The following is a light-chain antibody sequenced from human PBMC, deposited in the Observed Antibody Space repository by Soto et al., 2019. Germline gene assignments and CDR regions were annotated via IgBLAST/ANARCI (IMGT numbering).Light chain of an antibody. J-gene: IGLJ2*01. CDR2: DVT. CDR1: SNDIGGYNS. Sequence: QSALTQPHSVSGSPGQSVTISCTGTSNDIGGYNSVSWYQRHPGKAPKLIIYDVTKRPSGVPDRFSGSKSGDTASLTISGLQSEDEAEYYCSSYTSSSTLVVFGGGTKVTVL. V-gene: IGLV2-11*01. CDR3: SSYTSSSTLVV.